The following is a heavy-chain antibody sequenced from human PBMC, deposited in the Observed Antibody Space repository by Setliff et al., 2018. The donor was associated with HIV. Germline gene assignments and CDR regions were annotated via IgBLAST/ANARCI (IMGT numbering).Heavy chain of an antibody. V-gene: IGHV4-39*01. CDR1: GGSITSSGYH. Sequence: PSETLSLTCSVSGGSITSSGYHWGWIRQPPGKGLEWIGNIYYSGDTFYNASLRSRLTLSVDTSKNQFSLKLNSVTASDTAMYYCTRHRGPPWDAFGIWGQGTMVTVSS. J-gene: IGHJ3*02. CDR3: TRHRGPPWDAFGI. CDR2: IYYSGDT.